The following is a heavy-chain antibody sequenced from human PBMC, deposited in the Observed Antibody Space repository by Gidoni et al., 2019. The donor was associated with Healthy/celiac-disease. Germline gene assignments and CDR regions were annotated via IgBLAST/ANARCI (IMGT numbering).Heavy chain of an antibody. CDR2: ISGSGGST. Sequence: EVQLLESGGGLVQPGGSLRLSCAASGFTFSSYAMSWVRQAPGKGLEWVSAISGSGGSTYYADSVKGRFTISRDNSKNTLYLQMNSLRAEDTAVYYCAKGGMYYYDSSGYFDYWGQGTLVTVSS. J-gene: IGHJ4*02. CDR1: GFTFSSYA. CDR3: AKGGMYYYDSSGYFDY. D-gene: IGHD3-22*01. V-gene: IGHV3-23*01.